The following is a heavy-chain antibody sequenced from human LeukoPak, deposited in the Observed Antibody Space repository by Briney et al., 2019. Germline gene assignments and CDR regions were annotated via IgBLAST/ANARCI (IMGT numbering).Heavy chain of an antibody. Sequence: GGSLRLSCAASGLIFRIFNINWDRHAPGEQLEVFLYIDSRSSAKYYAVSVSGRFTISRDNAQKSMDLQMRRLRGEDTDVYYCARVANCVGDCYQVAMDMWGQGTRVTVSS. J-gene: IGHJ3*02. D-gene: IGHD2-21*02. V-gene: IGHV3-48*04. CDR1: GLIFRIFN. CDR3: ARVANCVGDCYQVAMDM. CDR2: IDSRSSAK.